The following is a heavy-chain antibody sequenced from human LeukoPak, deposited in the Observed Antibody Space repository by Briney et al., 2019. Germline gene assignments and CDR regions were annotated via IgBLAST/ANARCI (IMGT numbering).Heavy chain of an antibody. CDR1: GGSLSSPNYY. J-gene: IGHJ5*02. Sequence: SETLSLICIVSGGSLSSPNYYWGWIRQPPRKGLEWIGSIYYSGTTYYNPSLKSRLTISVDTSKNQFSLKLTSVTAADTAVYYCARHDYYGSLNWFDPWGQGTLITVSS. CDR2: IYYSGTT. V-gene: IGHV4-39*01. CDR3: ARHDYYGSLNWFDP. D-gene: IGHD3-10*01.